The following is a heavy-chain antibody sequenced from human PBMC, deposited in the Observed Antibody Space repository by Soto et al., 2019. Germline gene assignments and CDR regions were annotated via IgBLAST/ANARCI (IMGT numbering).Heavy chain of an antibody. CDR2: IKQAGSEK. CDR1: GFAFSSYW. D-gene: IGHD1-20*01. J-gene: IGHJ3*02. V-gene: IGHV3-7*03. Sequence: GGSRRLSFAASGFAFSSYWMIWCRQGPGKGLEWVANIKQAGSEKYYVDSVKGRFPISRDNAKNSLYLQMKSLRAEDMSVYYCARERIMDAFDIWGQGTMVTVSS. CDR3: ARERIMDAFDI.